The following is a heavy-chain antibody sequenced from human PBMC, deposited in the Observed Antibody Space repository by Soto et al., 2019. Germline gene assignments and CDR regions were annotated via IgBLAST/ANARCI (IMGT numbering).Heavy chain of an antibody. D-gene: IGHD6-13*01. CDR3: ASSNIAAAGFYYYGMDV. Sequence: SETLSLTCTVSGGSISSYYWSWIRQPPGKGLEWIGYIYYSGSTNYNPSLKSRATISVDTSKNQFSLKLSSVTAADTAVYYCASSNIAAAGFYYYGMDVWGRGTTVTVSS. J-gene: IGHJ6*02. CDR1: GGSISSYY. V-gene: IGHV4-59*01. CDR2: IYYSGST.